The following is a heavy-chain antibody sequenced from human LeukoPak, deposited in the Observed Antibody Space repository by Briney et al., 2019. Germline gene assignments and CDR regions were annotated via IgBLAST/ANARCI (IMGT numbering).Heavy chain of an antibody. CDR3: ASFWSHYYYMDV. V-gene: IGHV3-21*01. CDR2: ISRGSTYI. D-gene: IGHD3-3*01. Sequence: GGSLRLSCAASGFDFSGYTMTWVRQAPGRGLEWISSISRGSTYIYYADSVRGRFTISRDNARDSLFLQMNNLRAEDTAVYSCASFWSHYYYMDVWGKGTTVLVSS. CDR1: GFDFSGYT. J-gene: IGHJ6*03.